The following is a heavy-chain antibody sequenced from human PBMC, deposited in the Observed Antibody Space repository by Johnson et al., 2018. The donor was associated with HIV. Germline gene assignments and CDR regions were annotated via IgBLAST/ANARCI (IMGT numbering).Heavy chain of an antibody. D-gene: IGHD5-18*01. CDR2: ISSGGSSI. CDR1: GFVFSDSH. Sequence: VQLVESGGGLVKPGGSLRLSCVASGFVFSDSHMSWIRQAPGKGLEWISYISSGGSSISYANSVRGRFTISRDNAKKSLFLQLSNLRADDTGVYYCAKEGDSSGPIDAFDIWGQGTLVTVSS. V-gene: IGHV3-11*04. J-gene: IGHJ3*02. CDR3: AKEGDSSGPIDAFDI.